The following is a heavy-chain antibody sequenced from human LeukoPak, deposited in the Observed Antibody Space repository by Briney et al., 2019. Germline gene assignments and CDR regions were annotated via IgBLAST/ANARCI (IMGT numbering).Heavy chain of an antibody. V-gene: IGHV3-23*01. CDR1: GFTFSSYA. D-gene: IGHD4-11*01. CDR2: ISGSGGST. CDR3: AKGKDYSNYVAAFDY. J-gene: IGHJ4*02. Sequence: GGSLRLSCGASGFTFSSYAMNWVRQAPGKGLEWVSDISGSGGSTYYADSVKGRFTISRDNSKNTLYLQMNSLRAEDTAVYYCAKGKDYSNYVAAFDYWGQGTLVTISS.